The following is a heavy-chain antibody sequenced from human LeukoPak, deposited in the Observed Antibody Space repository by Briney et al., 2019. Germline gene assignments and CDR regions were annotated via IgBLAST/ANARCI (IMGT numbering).Heavy chain of an antibody. J-gene: IGHJ6*02. CDR3: ARGGANTYYYYGMDV. V-gene: IGHV3-21*01. Sequence: GGSLSLSCAASGFTFSSYSMNWVRQAPGKGLEWVSSISSSSSYIYYADSVKGRFTISRDNAKNSLYLQMNSLRAEDTAVYYCARGGANTYYYYGMDVWGQGTTVTVSS. CDR2: ISSSSSYI. CDR1: GFTFSSYS.